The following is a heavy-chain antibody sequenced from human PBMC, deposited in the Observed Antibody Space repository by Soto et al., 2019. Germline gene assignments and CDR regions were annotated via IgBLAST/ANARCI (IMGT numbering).Heavy chain of an antibody. J-gene: IGHJ6*02. D-gene: IGHD6-6*01. CDR2: IYYSGST. V-gene: IGHV4-59*01. Sequence: PSETLSLTCTVSGGSISSYYWSWIRQPPGKGLEWIGYIYYSGSTNYNPSLKSRVTISVDTSKNQFSLKLSSVTAADTAVYYCAREESSSPGPRAGFGRDVWGQGTTVTDSS. CDR3: AREESSSPGPRAGFGRDV. CDR1: GGSISSYY.